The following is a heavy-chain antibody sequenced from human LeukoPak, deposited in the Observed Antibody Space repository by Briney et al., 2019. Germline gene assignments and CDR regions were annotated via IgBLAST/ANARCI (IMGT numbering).Heavy chain of an antibody. J-gene: IGHJ5*02. D-gene: IGHD6-13*01. CDR2: ISAYNGNT. Sequence: GASVKVSCKASGYTFTSYGISWVRQAPGQGLEWMGWISAYNGNTNYGQKLQGRVAMTTDTSTSTAYMELRSLRSDDTAVYYCARDWGNIAAAGTAWFDPWGQGTLVTVSS. CDR3: ARDWGNIAAAGTAWFDP. CDR1: GYTFTSYG. V-gene: IGHV1-18*01.